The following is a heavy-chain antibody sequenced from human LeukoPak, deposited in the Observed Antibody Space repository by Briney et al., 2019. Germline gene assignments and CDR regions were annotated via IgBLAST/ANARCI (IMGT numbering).Heavy chain of an antibody. J-gene: IGHJ5*02. Sequence: SETLSLTCGVYGGSSSGYYWTWIRQPPGKGLEWIGEINHSGSTNYNPSLKSRVTISVDASKNQFSLRLSFVTAADTAVYYCARGDCSGGSCYGHTWFDPWGQGTLVTVSS. CDR1: GGSSSGYY. CDR2: INHSGST. D-gene: IGHD2-15*01. V-gene: IGHV4-34*01. CDR3: ARGDCSGGSCYGHTWFDP.